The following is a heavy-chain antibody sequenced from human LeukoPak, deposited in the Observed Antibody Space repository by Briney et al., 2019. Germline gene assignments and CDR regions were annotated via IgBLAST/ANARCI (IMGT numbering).Heavy chain of an antibody. CDR1: GFTFSSYG. Sequence: PGRSLRLSCAASGFTFSSYGMHWVRQAPGKGLEWVAVIWYDGSNKYYADSVKGRFTISRDNPKNTLYLQMNSLRAEDTAVYYCARDSTQGAFDIWGQGTMVTVSS. CDR3: ARDSTQGAFDI. J-gene: IGHJ3*02. CDR2: IWYDGSNK. V-gene: IGHV3-33*01.